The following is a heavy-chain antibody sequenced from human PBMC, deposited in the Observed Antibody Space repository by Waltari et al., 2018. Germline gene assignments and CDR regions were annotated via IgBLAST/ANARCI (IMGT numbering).Heavy chain of an antibody. CDR3: AREGHGYTPPPEFDY. D-gene: IGHD5-12*01. CDR1: GGSISSSSYY. V-gene: IGHV4-39*07. J-gene: IGHJ4*02. Sequence: QLQLQESGPGLVKPSETLSLTCTVSGGSISSSSYYWGWIRQPPGKGLEWIGSIYHSGSTYYNPSLKSRVTISVDTSKNQFSLKLSSVTAADTAVYYCAREGHGYTPPPEFDYWGQGTLVTVSS. CDR2: IYHSGST.